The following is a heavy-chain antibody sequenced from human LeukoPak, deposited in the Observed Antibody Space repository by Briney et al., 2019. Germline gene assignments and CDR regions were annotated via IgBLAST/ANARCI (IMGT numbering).Heavy chain of an antibody. CDR3: AREYGFGSGSYYP. CDR2: ISGSGTDI. D-gene: IGHD3-10*01. V-gene: IGHV3-11*04. CDR1: GFTFSDYY. Sequence: GGSLRLSCEASGFTFSDYYMTWMRQAPGKGLEWVSYISGSGTDILYADSVKGRFTMSRDNAKNSLYLQMNSLRTEDTAVYYCAREYGFGSGSYYPWGQGTLVIVSS. J-gene: IGHJ5*02.